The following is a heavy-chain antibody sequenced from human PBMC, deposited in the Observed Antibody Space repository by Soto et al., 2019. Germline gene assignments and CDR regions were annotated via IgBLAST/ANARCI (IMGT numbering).Heavy chain of an antibody. D-gene: IGHD3-16*01. CDR1: GITLSNYA. Sequence: QVQLVESGGGVVQPGGSLRLSCVGSGITLSNYALHWVRQTPGKGLECVAALSPDGSNKYYADSVKGRFTISRDTSKNTLYLQMNSLRAEDTALYYCSRAGTMAGGLWGDSWFDPWGQGSLVAVSS. V-gene: IGHV3-30-3*01. J-gene: IGHJ5*02. CDR2: LSPDGSNK. CDR3: SRAGTMAGGLWGDSWFDP.